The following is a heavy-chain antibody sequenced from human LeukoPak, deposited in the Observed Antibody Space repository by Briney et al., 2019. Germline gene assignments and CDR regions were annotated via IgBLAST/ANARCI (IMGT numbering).Heavy chain of an antibody. Sequence: GGSLRLSCAASGFTFSSYGMHWVRQAPGKGLEWVAVISYDGSNKYYADSVKGRFTISRDNSKNTLYLQMNSLRAEDTAVYYCAKDQSRIIVVITYYYYYGMDVWGQGTTVTVSS. CDR2: ISYDGSNK. V-gene: IGHV3-30*18. D-gene: IGHD3-22*01. CDR1: GFTFSSYG. CDR3: AKDQSRIIVVITYYYYYGMDV. J-gene: IGHJ6*02.